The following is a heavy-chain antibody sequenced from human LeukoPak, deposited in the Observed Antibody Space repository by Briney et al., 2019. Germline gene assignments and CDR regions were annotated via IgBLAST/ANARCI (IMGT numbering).Heavy chain of an antibody. J-gene: IGHJ5*01. CDR1: GFTFSSYG. CDR2: IPYDGSNK. Sequence: PGGSLRLSCAASGFTFSSYGMHWVRQAPGKGLEWVAFIPYDGSNKYYADSVKGRFTISRDNSKNTLYLQMNSLRAEDTAVHYCARARRSGGITLIRGVKDRGWFDSWGQGTLVTVSS. CDR3: ARARRSGGITLIRGVKDRGWFDS. V-gene: IGHV3-30*02. D-gene: IGHD3-10*01.